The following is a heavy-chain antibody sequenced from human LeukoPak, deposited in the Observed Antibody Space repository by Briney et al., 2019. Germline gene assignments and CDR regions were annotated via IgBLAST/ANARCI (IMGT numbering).Heavy chain of an antibody. CDR3: ARGCSGGSCYESKFDP. J-gene: IGHJ5*02. CDR1: GFTFSSYW. D-gene: IGHD2-15*01. CDR2: IKQDGSEE. V-gene: IGHV3-7*01. Sequence: GGSLRLSCAASGFTFSSYWMSWVRQAPGKGLEWVANIKQDGSEEHYVDSAKGRFTISRDNAKNSLYLQMNSLRAEDTAVYYCARGCSGGSCYESKFDPWGQGTLVTVSS.